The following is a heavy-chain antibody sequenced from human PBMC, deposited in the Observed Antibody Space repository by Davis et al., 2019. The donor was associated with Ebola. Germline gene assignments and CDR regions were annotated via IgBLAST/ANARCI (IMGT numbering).Heavy chain of an antibody. D-gene: IGHD4-23*01. J-gene: IGHJ5*02. CDR2: IYHSGST. CDR1: GGSISSSSYY. CDR3: ARHTSYGGKTWFDP. Sequence: MPSETLSLTCTVSGGSISSSSYYWGWIRQPPGKGLEWIGSIYHSGSTYYNPSLKSRVTISVDTSENQFSLRLTSVTAADTALYYCARHTSYGGKTWFDPWGQGTLVTVSS. V-gene: IGHV4-39*01.